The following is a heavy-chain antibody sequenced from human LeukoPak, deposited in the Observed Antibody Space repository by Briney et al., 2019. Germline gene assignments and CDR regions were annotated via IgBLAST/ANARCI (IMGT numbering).Heavy chain of an antibody. Sequence: GSLRLSCAASGFTVSSNYMSWVRQAPGKGLEWVSVIYSGGSTYYADSVKGRFTISRDNSKNTLYLQMNSLRAEDTAVYYCASQGLGYCSGGSCYRFDYWGQGTLVTVSS. CDR2: IYSGGST. J-gene: IGHJ4*02. D-gene: IGHD2-15*01. CDR3: ASQGLGYCSGGSCYRFDY. V-gene: IGHV3-53*01. CDR1: GFTVSSNY.